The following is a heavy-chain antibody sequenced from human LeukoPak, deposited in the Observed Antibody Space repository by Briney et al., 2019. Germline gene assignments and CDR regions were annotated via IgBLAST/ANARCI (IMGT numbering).Heavy chain of an antibody. D-gene: IGHD3-3*01. CDR2: INQDGSEK. J-gene: IGHJ6*02. V-gene: IGHV3-7*01. CDR3: ARGRYDFWSGYSATYYYYYGMDV. CDR1: GLTFGSYW. Sequence: GGSLRLSCAASGLTFGSYWMNWVRQAPGKGLEWVANINQDGSEKYYVDSVKGRFTISRDNTKNSLFLQMNSLRAEDTAVYYCARGRYDFWSGYSATYYYYYGMDVWGQGTTVTVSS.